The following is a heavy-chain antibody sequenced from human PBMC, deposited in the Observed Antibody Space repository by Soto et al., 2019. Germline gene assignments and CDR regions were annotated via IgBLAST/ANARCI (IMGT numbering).Heavy chain of an antibody. CDR3: AIRVTDV. D-gene: IGHD2-21*02. CDR2: ISSSNTYT. V-gene: IGHV3-11*05. CDR1: GFTFSDYY. J-gene: IGHJ6*02. Sequence: QVQLVESGGGLVKPGGSLRLSCSASGFTFSDYYMSWIRQAPGKGLEWISYISSSNTYTKYADSVRGRFTIFRDNAKKSLYLQMNSLRAEDTAVYYCAIRVTDVWGQRTTVTVSS.